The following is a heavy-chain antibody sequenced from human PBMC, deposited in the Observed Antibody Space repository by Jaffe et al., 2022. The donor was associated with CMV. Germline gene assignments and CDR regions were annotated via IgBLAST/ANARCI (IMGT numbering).Heavy chain of an antibody. J-gene: IGHJ5*02. CDR1: GFTFSSYA. CDR3: AKDRRYGAAAGREWSWFDP. Sequence: EVQLLESGGGLVQPGGSLRLSCAASGFTFSSYAMSWVRQAPGKGLEWVSAISGSGGSTYYADSVKGRFTISRDNSKNTLYLQMNSLRAEDTAVYYCAKDRRYGAAAGREWSWFDPWGQGTLVTVSS. D-gene: IGHD6-13*01. V-gene: IGHV3-23*01. CDR2: ISGSGGST.